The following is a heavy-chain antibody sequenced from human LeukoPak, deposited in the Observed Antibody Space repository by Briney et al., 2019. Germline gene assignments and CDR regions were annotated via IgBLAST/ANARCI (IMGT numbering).Heavy chain of an antibody. CDR3: ARDLSTMIAQAHFDY. CDR1: GFTFSSYA. J-gene: IGHJ4*02. Sequence: GGSLRISCAASGFTFSSYAMHWVRQAPGKGLEWVAVISCDGSNTYYADSVKGRFTISRDNSKNTLYLQMNSLRAEDTAVYYCARDLSTMIAQAHFDYWGQRTLVTVSS. CDR2: ISCDGSNT. V-gene: IGHV3-30-3*01. D-gene: IGHD3-22*01.